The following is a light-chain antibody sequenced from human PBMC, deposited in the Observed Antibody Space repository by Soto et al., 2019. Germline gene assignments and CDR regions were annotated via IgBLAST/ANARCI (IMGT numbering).Light chain of an antibody. V-gene: IGKV3-11*01. Sequence: IVLTQGAPRGSLCPGGRACSGFRASQSVGSYSAWYQQKPGQAPRLLIYDASTRASCIPARCIRSGSGASVFLTISSPEPECVVVYYGGQCRNAWTYCQGTKVDI. CDR1: QSVGSY. CDR3: GQCRNAWT. CDR2: DAS. J-gene: IGKJ1*01.